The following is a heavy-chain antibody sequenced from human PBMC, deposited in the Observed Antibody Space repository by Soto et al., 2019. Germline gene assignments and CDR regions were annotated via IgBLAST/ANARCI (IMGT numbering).Heavy chain of an antibody. V-gene: IGHV4-4*02. CDR3: ARSDCYGLCRWKGLDP. CDR1: GGSISSDNW. D-gene: IGHD2-21*02. Sequence: QVQLQKSGPGLVKPSGTLSLTCAVSGGSISSDNWWTWVRQTPGKGLEWIGEIYHSGTTNYNPSRRSRVTIAAAKAKSQFTLRLESVTAADTAVYYSARSDCYGLCRWKGLDPCGQGILVTVSS. CDR2: IYHSGTT. J-gene: IGHJ5*02.